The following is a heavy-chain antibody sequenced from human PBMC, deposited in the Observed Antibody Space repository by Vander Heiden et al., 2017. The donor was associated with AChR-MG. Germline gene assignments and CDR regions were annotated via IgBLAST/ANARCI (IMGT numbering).Heavy chain of an antibody. D-gene: IGHD3-10*01. CDR3: PTDGSGGSGELKY. Sequence: EVHLVESGGRLVKPGEALRLHCGASGFDLRHTWMTWVRQAPGKGLEGVGLIKRRDDGGTTDYAAPVKGRFTISRDDSKNTLYLQMNSLKTEDTAVYYCPTDGSGGSGELKYWGQGTLVTVSS. CDR2: IKRRDDGGTT. CDR1: GFDLRHTW. J-gene: IGHJ4*02. V-gene: IGHV3-15*01.